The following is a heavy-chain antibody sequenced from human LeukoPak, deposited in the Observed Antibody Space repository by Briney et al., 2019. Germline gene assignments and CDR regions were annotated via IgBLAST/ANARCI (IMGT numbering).Heavy chain of an antibody. CDR3: ARDRGDCGGDCFLAEYFQH. V-gene: IGHV3-30*02. CDR1: GFTFSSYG. J-gene: IGHJ1*01. Sequence: GGSLRLSCAASGFTFSSYGMHWVRQAPGKGLEWVAFIRYDGSNKYYADSVKGRFTISRDNSKNTLYLQMNSLRAEDTAVYYCARDRGDCGGDCFLAEYFQHWGQGTLVTVSS. CDR2: IRYDGSNK. D-gene: IGHD2-21*02.